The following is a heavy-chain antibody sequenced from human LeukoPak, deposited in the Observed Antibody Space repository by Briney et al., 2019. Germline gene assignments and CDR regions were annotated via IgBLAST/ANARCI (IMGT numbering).Heavy chain of an antibody. CDR1: GFTFRSYN. J-gene: IGHJ4*02. CDR2: ISSSSTYI. D-gene: IGHD3-22*01. CDR3: ARVPSYYDTPEAYYSDN. Sequence: GGSLRLSCEASGFTFRSYNMNWVRQAQGKVLEWVSSISSSSTYIYYADSVKGRFTISRDNAKNSLYLQMNSLRAEDTAVYYCARVPSYYDTPEAYYSDNWGQGTLVTVSS. V-gene: IGHV3-21*01.